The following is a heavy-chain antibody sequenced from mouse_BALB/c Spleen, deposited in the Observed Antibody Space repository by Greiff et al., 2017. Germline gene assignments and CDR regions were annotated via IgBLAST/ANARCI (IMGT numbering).Heavy chain of an antibody. CDR3: ARRGYDYDEYFDV. J-gene: IGHJ1*01. CDR1: GFTFSDYY. Sequence: EVKLMESGGGLVKPGGSLKLSCAASGFTFSDYYMYWVRQTPEKRLEWVATISDGGSYTYYPDSVKGRFTISRDNAKNNLYLQMSSLKSEDTAMYYCARRGYDYDEYFDVWGAGTTVTVSS. V-gene: IGHV5-4*02. CDR2: ISDGGSYT. D-gene: IGHD2-4*01.